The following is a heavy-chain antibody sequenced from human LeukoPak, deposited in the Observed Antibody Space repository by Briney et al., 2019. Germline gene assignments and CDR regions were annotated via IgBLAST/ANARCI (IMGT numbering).Heavy chain of an antibody. J-gene: IGHJ4*02. D-gene: IGHD2-15*01. CDR2: IYHSGCT. CDR3: ARGSYCSGGTCMFDY. CDR1: GGSISAYY. Sequence: AETLSLTCTVSGGSISAYYWNWIRQPPGKGLEWIGHIYHSGCTNYNPSLKSRVTISVDTSKNEFSLKLSSVTAADTAVYFCARGSYCSGGTCMFDYWGQGTLVTVSS. V-gene: IGHV4-59*01.